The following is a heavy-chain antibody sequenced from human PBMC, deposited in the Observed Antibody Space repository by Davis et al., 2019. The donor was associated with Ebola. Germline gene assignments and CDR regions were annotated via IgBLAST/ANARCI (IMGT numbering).Heavy chain of an antibody. J-gene: IGHJ5*02. Sequence: PSETLSLTCAISGDSVSSTSATWNWIRQSPSRGLEWLGRTYYRSKWYNDYAISVRGRITINPDTSNNQFSLHLNSVTPEDTAVYYCAGPFYRGDPWGQGALVTVSS. D-gene: IGHD3-3*02. CDR1: GDSVSSTSAT. CDR3: AGPFYRGDP. CDR2: TYYRSKWYN. V-gene: IGHV6-1*01.